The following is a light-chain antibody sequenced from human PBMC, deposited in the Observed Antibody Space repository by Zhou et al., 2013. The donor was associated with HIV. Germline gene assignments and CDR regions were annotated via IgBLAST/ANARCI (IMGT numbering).Light chain of an antibody. CDR3: QQSYSTPLT. CDR2: DVS. CDR1: QGISSA. Sequence: AIQLTQSPSSLSAYVGDRVTITCRASQGISSALAWYQQKPGKAPKLLIYDVSSLESGVPSRFSGSGSGTDFTLTISSLQREDFATYYCQQSYSTPLTFGGGTKVEIK. V-gene: IGKV1-13*02. J-gene: IGKJ4*01.